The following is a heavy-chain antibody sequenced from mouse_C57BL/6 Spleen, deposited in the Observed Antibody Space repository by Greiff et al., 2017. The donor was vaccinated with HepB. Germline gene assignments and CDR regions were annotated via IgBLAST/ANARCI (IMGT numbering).Heavy chain of an antibody. CDR1: GFTFSSYA. CDR3: AREGDYDRVLLRRAMDY. CDR2: ISDGGSYT. Sequence: EVMLVESGGGLVKPGGSLKLSCAASGFTFSSYAMSWVRQTPEKRLEWVATISDGGSYTYYPDNVKGRFTISRDNAKNNLYLQMSHLKSEDTAMYYCAREGDYDRVLLRRAMDYWGQGTSVTVSS. J-gene: IGHJ4*01. D-gene: IGHD2-4*01. V-gene: IGHV5-4*01.